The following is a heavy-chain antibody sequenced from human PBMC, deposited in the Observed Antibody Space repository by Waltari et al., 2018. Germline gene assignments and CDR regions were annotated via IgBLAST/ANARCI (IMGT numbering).Heavy chain of an antibody. CDR3: TRQVLGYCTSAACRRLES. J-gene: IGHJ4*02. Sequence: QVQLHESGPGLVKSSETLSLTCDVSGYAVNSGFYWGWIRQAPGKGLEWVATIYHDGTTFYNPSLKSRLSGSMDTSKNQISLTLKSMTAADTAVYYCTRQVLGYCTSAACRRLESWGQGTLVTVSS. CDR1: GYAVNSGFY. D-gene: IGHD2-8*02. V-gene: IGHV4-38-2*01. CDR2: IYHDGTT.